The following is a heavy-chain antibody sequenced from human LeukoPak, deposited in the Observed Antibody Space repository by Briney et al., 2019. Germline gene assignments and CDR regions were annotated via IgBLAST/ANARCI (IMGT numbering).Heavy chain of an antibody. D-gene: IGHD3-10*01. CDR2: IYYSGST. V-gene: IGHV4-30-4*02. CDR3: ARVGSEYYGSGSYHIPWYFDL. J-gene: IGHJ2*01. CDR1: GGSISSGEYY. Sequence: PSETLSLTCTVSGGSISSGEYYWSWIREPPGKGLEWIGYIYYSGSTYYNPSLKRRVPISVDTSQNQFSLQLRSVTAADTAVYYCARVGSEYYGSGSYHIPWYFDLWGRGTLVTVSS.